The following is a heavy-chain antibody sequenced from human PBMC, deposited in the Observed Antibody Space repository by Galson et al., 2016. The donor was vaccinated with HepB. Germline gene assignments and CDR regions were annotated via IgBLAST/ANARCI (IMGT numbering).Heavy chain of an antibody. CDR1: GGSISSTTNW. CDR2: IYHSGDT. Sequence: SETLSLTCTVSGGSISSTTNWWSWVRQSPGQGLEWIGVIYHSGDTNYNPSLKSRATISVDTSRNQFSLSLSSVTAADTAVYYCARDCTGGTCKFAGYDAFDIWGQGTTVTVSS. D-gene: IGHD2-8*02. J-gene: IGHJ3*02. CDR3: ARDCTGGTCKFAGYDAFDI. V-gene: IGHV4-4*02.